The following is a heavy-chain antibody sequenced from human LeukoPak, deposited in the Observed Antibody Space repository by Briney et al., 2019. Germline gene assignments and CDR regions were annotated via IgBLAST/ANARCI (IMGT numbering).Heavy chain of an antibody. CDR1: GASISSSSYY. V-gene: IGHV4-39*07. CDR2: IYYSGST. D-gene: IGHD4-17*01. Sequence: PSETLSLTCSVSGASISSSSYYWGWIRQPPGKGLEWIGSIYYSGSTYYNPSLKSRVTISVDTSKNQFSLKLSSVTAADTAVYYCVRGTVTTRRWFDPWGQGTLVTVSS. CDR3: VRGTVTTRRWFDP. J-gene: IGHJ5*02.